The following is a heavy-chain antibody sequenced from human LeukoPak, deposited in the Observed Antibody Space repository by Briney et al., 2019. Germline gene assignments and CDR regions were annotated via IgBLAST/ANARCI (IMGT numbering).Heavy chain of an antibody. Sequence: GGSLRLSCAASGFMFSSYGMHWVRQAPGKGLEWVAVISSDGSNKYYADSVKGRFTISRDNSKNTLFLQMNSLRAEDTAVYYCAKRGDPGGQYYFDNWGQGTLVTVSS. D-gene: IGHD3-10*01. J-gene: IGHJ4*02. CDR2: ISSDGSNK. CDR1: GFMFSSYG. V-gene: IGHV3-30*19. CDR3: AKRGDPGGQYYFDN.